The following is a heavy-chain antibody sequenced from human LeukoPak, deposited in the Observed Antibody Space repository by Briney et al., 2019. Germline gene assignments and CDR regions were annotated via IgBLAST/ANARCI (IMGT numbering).Heavy chain of an antibody. Sequence: GGSLRLSCAASGFTFSSYAMSWVRQAPGKGLEWVSAISGSGGSTYYADSVKGRLTISRDNSKNTLYLQMNSLRAEDTAVYYCAKTYSGYDFGYFDYWGQGTLVTVSS. CDR3: AKTYSGYDFGYFDY. CDR2: ISGSGGST. V-gene: IGHV3-23*01. J-gene: IGHJ4*02. D-gene: IGHD5-12*01. CDR1: GFTFSSYA.